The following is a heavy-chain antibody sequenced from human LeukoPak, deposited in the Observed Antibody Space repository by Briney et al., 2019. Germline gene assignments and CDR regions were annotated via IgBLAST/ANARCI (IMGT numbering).Heavy chain of an antibody. CDR1: GGTFSSYA. J-gene: IGHJ6*03. CDR3: ARGRVRDYYYYYYYMDV. D-gene: IGHD1-1*01. V-gene: IGHV1-69*05. Sequence: SVKVSCKASGGTFSSYAISWVRQAPGQGLEWMGRIIPIFGTANYAQKFQGRVTITTDESTSTAYMELSSLRSEDTAVYYCARGRVRDYYYYYYYMDVWGKGTTVTVSS. CDR2: IIPIFGTA.